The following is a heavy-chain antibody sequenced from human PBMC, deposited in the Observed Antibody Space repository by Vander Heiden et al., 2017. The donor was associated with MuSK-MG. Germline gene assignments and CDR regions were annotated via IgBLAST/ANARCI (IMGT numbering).Heavy chain of an antibody. J-gene: IGHJ4*02. V-gene: IGHV3-53*01. Sequence: EVQLVESGGGLIQPGGSLRLSCAASVFTVSSNYMSWVRQAPGKGLEWVSVLYSGGSTNYAEPVKGRFTISREHSKNPLYLQMNSLGAEDTAGYYCARDRRVGCGEFAYYFDYWGQGTLVTVSS. CDR3: ARDRRVGCGEFAYYFDY. D-gene: IGHD3-10*01. CDR1: VFTVSSNY. CDR2: LYSGGST.